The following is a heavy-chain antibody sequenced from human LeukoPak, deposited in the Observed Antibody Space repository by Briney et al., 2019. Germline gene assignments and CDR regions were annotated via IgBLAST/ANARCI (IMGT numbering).Heavy chain of an antibody. D-gene: IGHD3-3*01. J-gene: IGHJ4*02. Sequence: GGSLRLSCAASGFTFRDYYMIWIRQAPGKGLEWVSYISSSGSTIYYADSVKGRFTISRDNAENSLYLQMNSLRAEDTAVYYCARDNGALWSGYSHFDYWGQGTLVTVSS. V-gene: IGHV3-11*01. CDR3: ARDNGALWSGYSHFDY. CDR1: GFTFRDYY. CDR2: ISSSGSTI.